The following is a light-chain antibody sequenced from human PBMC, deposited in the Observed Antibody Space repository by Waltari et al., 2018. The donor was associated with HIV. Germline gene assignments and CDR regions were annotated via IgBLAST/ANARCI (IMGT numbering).Light chain of an antibody. CDR2: KSS. J-gene: IGKJ1*01. CDR1: QSISGW. Sequence: IQMTQSPATVSVSVGHRVTTTCLASQSISGWLAWYQQKPGKVPKLLIYKSSSLDSGVQSRFSGSGSGTEFTLTISSLQPDDFATYYCQQYNSYPWTFGQGTKVEIK. CDR3: QQYNSYPWT. V-gene: IGKV1-5*03.